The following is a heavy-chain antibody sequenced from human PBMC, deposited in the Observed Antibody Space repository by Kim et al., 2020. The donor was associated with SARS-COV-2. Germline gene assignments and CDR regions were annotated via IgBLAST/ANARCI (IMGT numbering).Heavy chain of an antibody. J-gene: IGHJ3*02. V-gene: IGHV3-30*01. D-gene: IGHD3-22*01. CDR3: ARDGWTLGRGYDSSGHGAFDI. Sequence: FTISRDNSKNTLYLQMNSLRAEDTAVYYCARDGWTLGRGYDSSGHGAFDIWGQGTMVTVSS.